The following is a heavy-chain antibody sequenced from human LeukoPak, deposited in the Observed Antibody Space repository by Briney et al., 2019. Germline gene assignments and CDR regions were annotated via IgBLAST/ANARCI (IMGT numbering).Heavy chain of an antibody. Sequence: SETLSLTCAVYGGSFSGYYWSWIRQPPGKGLEWIGSIYYSGSTYYNPSLKSRVTISVDTSKNQFSLKLSSVTAADTAVYYCARDPRGSITMVRGVIWGQGTLVTVSS. D-gene: IGHD3-10*01. J-gene: IGHJ4*02. CDR2: IYYSGST. V-gene: IGHV4-34*01. CDR3: ARDPRGSITMVRGVI. CDR1: GGSFSGYY.